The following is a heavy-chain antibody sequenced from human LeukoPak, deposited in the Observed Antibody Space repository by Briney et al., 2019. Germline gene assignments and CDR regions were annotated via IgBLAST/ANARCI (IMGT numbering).Heavy chain of an antibody. CDR1: GFPFQDSG. J-gene: IGHJ4*02. CDR3: ARQTRGYVYYFDY. Sequence: GGSLRLSCAASGFPFQDSGLSWVRQAPGKGLEGISGINWNGDTTVYADSVKGRFTISRGNAKNSLYLQMNSLRADDTAFYYCARQTRGYVYYFDYWGQGTLVTVSS. V-gene: IGHV3-20*04. CDR2: INWNGDTT. D-gene: IGHD2-2*01.